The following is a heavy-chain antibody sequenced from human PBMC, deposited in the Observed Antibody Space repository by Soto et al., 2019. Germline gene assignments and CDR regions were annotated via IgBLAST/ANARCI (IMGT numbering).Heavy chain of an antibody. Sequence: QVQLVESGGGVVQPGRSLRLSCAASGFTCSSYGMHWVRQAPGTGLEWVAVVWYDGSNKYYADSVKGRFTISRDNSKNTLYLQMNSLRAQDTAVYYCVRDRYSSGWNDLDYWGQGTLVTVSS. D-gene: IGHD6-19*01. J-gene: IGHJ4*02. CDR3: VRDRYSSGWNDLDY. CDR2: VWYDGSNK. CDR1: GFTCSSYG. V-gene: IGHV3-33*01.